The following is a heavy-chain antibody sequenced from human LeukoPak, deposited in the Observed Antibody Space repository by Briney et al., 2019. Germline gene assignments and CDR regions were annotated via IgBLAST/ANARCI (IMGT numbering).Heavy chain of an antibody. J-gene: IGHJ4*02. CDR2: IKQEGSEK. Sequence: GGSLRLSCAASGFTFSSYWMSWVRQAPGKGLEGVANIKQEGSEKYYVDSVKGGFTIPRDNAKNSLYLQVNSLRPEDTAVYYCARNQRRLDYWGQGTLVTVSS. D-gene: IGHD1-14*01. CDR3: ARNQRRLDY. CDR1: GFTFSSYW. V-gene: IGHV3-7*01.